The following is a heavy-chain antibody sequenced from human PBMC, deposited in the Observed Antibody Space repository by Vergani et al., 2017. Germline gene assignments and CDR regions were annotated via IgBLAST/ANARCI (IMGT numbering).Heavy chain of an antibody. J-gene: IGHJ4*02. Sequence: EVQLLQSGGGVIQPGGSVRLSCAASGFTFSNYWMQWVRQAPGKGLMWVSRINSDWGSKSYADSVKGRFTISRDNSKNMVYIQVNSPRPEDTAVYYCVKGKGTFENWGQGTLVTVSS. CDR3: VKGKGTFEN. D-gene: IGHD1-7*01. V-gene: IGHV3-74*02. CDR1: GFTFSNYW. CDR2: INSDWGSK.